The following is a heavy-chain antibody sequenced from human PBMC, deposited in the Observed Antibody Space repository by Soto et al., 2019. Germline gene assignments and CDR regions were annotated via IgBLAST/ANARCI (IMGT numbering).Heavy chain of an antibody. CDR3: ARSAPSGDQHFIDS. D-gene: IGHD7-27*01. CDR1: GWIFTFQY. J-gene: IGHJ4*02. CDR2: ITPYNGNV. Sequence: QMQLLQSGAEVKKTGSSVKISCKTSGWIFTFQYLHWVRQAPGQGLEWLGWITPYNGNVKYAQHFQGRISLTRDNSLTPLFLELRDLRPEDTGLYYCARSAPSGDQHFIDSWGQGTLVTVSS. V-gene: IGHV1-45*02.